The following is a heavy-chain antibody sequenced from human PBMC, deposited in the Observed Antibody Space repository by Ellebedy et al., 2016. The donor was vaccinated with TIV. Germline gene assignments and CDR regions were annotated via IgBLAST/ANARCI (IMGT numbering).Heavy chain of an antibody. J-gene: IGHJ4*02. Sequence: GGSLRLXXEASGFTFSSYAMSWFRQAPGKGLEWVGFIRSKAYGGTTEYAASVKGRFTISRDDSKSIAYLQMNSLKTEDTAVYYCTRGRVVPRAYYFDYWGQGTLVTVSS. CDR1: GFTFSSYA. CDR2: IRSKAYGGTT. V-gene: IGHV3-49*03. CDR3: TRGRVVPRAYYFDY. D-gene: IGHD2-15*01.